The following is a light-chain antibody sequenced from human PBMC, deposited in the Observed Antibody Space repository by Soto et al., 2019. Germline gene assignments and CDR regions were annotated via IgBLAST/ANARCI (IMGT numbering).Light chain of an antibody. Sequence: DIVMTQSPLSLRVTPGEPASISCRSSEILLHTNGNNYLDWYLQKPGQSPQLLIYLGSNRASGVPDRFSGSGSGTDFTLKISRVEAEDVGVYYCMQPLQTPWTFGQGTKVDIK. CDR1: EILLHTNGNNY. CDR3: MQPLQTPWT. CDR2: LGS. J-gene: IGKJ1*01. V-gene: IGKV2-28*01.